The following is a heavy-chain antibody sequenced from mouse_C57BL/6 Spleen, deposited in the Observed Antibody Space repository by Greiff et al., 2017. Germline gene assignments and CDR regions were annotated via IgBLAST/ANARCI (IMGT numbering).Heavy chain of an antibody. J-gene: IGHJ3*01. V-gene: IGHV1-82*01. CDR2: IYPGDGDT. Sequence: QVQLQQSGAELVKPGASVKISCKASGYAFSSSWMNWVKQRPGQGLEWIGRIYPGDGDTKYNGKFKGKATLTADKSSSTAYMQLSSLTSEDSAVYFCAVDDGYCFDYWGQGTLVTVSA. CDR3: AVDDGYCFDY. CDR1: GYAFSSSW. D-gene: IGHD2-3*01.